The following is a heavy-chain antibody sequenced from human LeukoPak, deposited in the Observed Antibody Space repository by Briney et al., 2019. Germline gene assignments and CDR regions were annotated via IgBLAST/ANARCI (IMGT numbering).Heavy chain of an antibody. CDR3: AGFYADDILTGHATAILDWFDP. D-gene: IGHD3-9*01. V-gene: IGHV1-2*02. CDR2: INPNSGGT. J-gene: IGHJ5*02. Sequence: EASVKVSCTASGYTFTGYYMHWVRQAPGQGLEWMGWINPNSGGTNYAQKFQGRVTMTRDTSISTAYMELSRLRSDDTAVYYCAGFYADDILTGHATAILDWFDPWGQGTLVTVSS. CDR1: GYTFTGYY.